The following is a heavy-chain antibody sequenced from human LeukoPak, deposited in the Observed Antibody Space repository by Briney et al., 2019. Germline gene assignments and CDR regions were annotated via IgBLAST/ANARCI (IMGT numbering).Heavy chain of an antibody. CDR1: GYTFTSYG. CDR2: ISAYNGNT. J-gene: IGHJ4*02. Sequence: ASVKVSCKASGYTFTSYGISWVRQAPGQGLEWMGWISAYNGNTNYAQKLQGRVTMTTDTSTSTAYMELRSLRSDDTAVYYCARDRPYSSSWCSGNDYWGQGTLVTVSS. D-gene: IGHD6-13*01. V-gene: IGHV1-18*04. CDR3: ARDRPYSSSWCSGNDY.